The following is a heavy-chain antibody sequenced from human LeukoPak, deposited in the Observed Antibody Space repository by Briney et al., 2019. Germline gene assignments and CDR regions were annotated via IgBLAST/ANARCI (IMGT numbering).Heavy chain of an antibody. CDR3: ASDRVAGTAYYYMDV. Sequence: ASVKVSCKASGYTFTGYYMHWVRQAPGQGLEWMGWINPNSGGTNYAQKFQGRVTMTRDTSISTAYMELSRLRSDDTAVYYCASDRVAGTAYYYMDVWGKGTTVTVSS. CDR1: GYTFTGYY. CDR2: INPNSGGT. D-gene: IGHD6-19*01. V-gene: IGHV1-2*02. J-gene: IGHJ6*03.